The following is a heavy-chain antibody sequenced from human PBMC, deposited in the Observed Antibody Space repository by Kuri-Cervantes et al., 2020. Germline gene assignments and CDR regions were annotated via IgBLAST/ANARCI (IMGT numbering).Heavy chain of an antibody. Sequence: GESLKISCEVSGLTFSNAWMSWVRQAPGKGLEWVSGINWNGGSTGYADSVKGRFTISRDNAKNSLYLQMNSLRAEDTAVYYCARDLYGDYSFDFWGQGTLVTVSS. CDR3: ARDLYGDYSFDF. J-gene: IGHJ4*02. CDR2: INWNGGST. D-gene: IGHD4-17*01. V-gene: IGHV3-20*04. CDR1: GLTFSNAW.